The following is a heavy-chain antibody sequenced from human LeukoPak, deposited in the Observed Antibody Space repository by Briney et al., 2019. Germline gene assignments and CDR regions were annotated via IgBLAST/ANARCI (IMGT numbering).Heavy chain of an antibody. CDR3: ARDLLTMVRGIDY. J-gene: IGHJ4*02. CDR2: ISSSGSYI. Sequence: PGGSLRLSCAASGFTFSSYIVNWVRQAPGKGLAWVSSISSSGSYIYYADSVKGRFTFSRDNAKNSLYLQMNSLRAEDTAVYYCARDLLTMVRGIDYWGQGTLVTVSS. V-gene: IGHV3-21*01. D-gene: IGHD3-10*01. CDR1: GFTFSSYI.